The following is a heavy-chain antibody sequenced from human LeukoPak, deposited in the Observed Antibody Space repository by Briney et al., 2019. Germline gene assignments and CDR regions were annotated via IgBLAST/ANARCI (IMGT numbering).Heavy chain of an antibody. V-gene: IGHV3-15*01. Sequence: GGSLRLSCAASGLTFSNAWMSWVRQAPGKGLEWVGRIKSKTDGGTTDYAAPVKGRFTISRDDSKNTLYLQMNSLKTEDTAVYYCTTDDGVGYYFDYWGQGTLVTVSS. CDR3: TTDDGVGYYFDY. CDR2: IKSKTDGGTT. J-gene: IGHJ4*02. D-gene: IGHD1-26*01. CDR1: GLTFSNAW.